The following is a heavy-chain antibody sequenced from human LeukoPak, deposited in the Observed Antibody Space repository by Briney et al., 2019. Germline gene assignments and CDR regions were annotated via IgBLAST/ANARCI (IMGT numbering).Heavy chain of an antibody. V-gene: IGHV3-23*01. Sequence: TGGSLRLSCTASGFTFNNYAMTWVRQAPGKGLEWVSGISGSGVGTKYADSVKGRFTMSRDNSKNTVFLQMSSLRAEDTAMHYCAKNKVSTSDFDYWGQGTLVTVSS. J-gene: IGHJ4*02. D-gene: IGHD5/OR15-5a*01. CDR1: GFTFNNYA. CDR2: ISGSGVGT. CDR3: AKNKVSTSDFDY.